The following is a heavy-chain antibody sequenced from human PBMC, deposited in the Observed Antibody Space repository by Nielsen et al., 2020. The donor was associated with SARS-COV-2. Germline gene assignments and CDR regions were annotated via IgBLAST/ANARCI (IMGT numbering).Heavy chain of an antibody. CDR2: ISVYNGNR. J-gene: IGHJ4*02. D-gene: IGHD4-23*01. CDR3: ARVYGGNSRTFDY. CDR1: GYTFTSYP. V-gene: IGHV1-18*04. Sequence: ASVKVSCKASGYTFTSYPISWVRQAPGQGLERMGWISVYNGNRNYAQKYQGRVTMTTETSTSTASMELRSLRFDDTAIYYCARVYGGNSRTFDYWGQGTLVTVSS.